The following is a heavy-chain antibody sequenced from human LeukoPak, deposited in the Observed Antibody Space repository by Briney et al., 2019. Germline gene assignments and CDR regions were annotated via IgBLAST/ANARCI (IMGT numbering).Heavy chain of an antibody. CDR2: ISYDGSNK. Sequence: GGSLRLSCAASGFTFSNYAMHWVRQAPGKGLEWVAVISYDGSNKYYADSVKGRFTISRDNSKNTLYLQMNSLRAEDTAVYYCATDITMVRENWFDPWGQGTLVTVSS. CDR3: ATDITMVRENWFDP. CDR1: GFTFSNYA. D-gene: IGHD3-10*01. V-gene: IGHV3-30*04. J-gene: IGHJ5*02.